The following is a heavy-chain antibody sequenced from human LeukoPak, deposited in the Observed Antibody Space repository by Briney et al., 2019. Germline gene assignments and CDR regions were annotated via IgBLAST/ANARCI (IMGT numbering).Heavy chain of an antibody. CDR2: IIPIFGTA. D-gene: IGHD3-3*01. CDR3: ARQDYDFWSGPLSGIYYMDV. V-gene: IGHV1-69*05. J-gene: IGHJ6*03. Sequence: SVTVACKASGGTLSSYAISWVRQAPGQGLEWMGRIIPIFGTANYAQKFQGRVTITTDESTSTAYMELSSLRSEDTAVYYCARQDYDFWSGPLSGIYYMDVWGKGTTVTVSS. CDR1: GGTLSSYA.